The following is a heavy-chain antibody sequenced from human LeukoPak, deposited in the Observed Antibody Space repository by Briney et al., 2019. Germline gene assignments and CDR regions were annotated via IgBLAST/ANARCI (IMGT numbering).Heavy chain of an antibody. V-gene: IGHV1-18*01. J-gene: IGHJ4*02. D-gene: IGHD3-3*01. CDR1: XXTFTTYG. CDR3: ARDPTEDFWSGFYSYFDF. Sequence: GASXXXXXXASXXTFTTYGLSXVRQAPGQGLEWXGWISTYNGNTNYAQKFQGRVTMTTDTSTSTAYMELRSLRSDDTAVYYCARDPTEDFWSGFYSYFDFWGQGTLVTVSS. CDR2: ISTYNGNT.